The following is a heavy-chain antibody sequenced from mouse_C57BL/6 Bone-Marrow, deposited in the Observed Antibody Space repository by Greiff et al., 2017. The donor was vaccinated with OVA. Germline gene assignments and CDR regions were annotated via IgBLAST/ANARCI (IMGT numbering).Heavy chain of an antibody. Sequence: EVHLVESGGGLVKPGGPLKLSCAASGFTFSSYAMSWVRQTPEKRLEWVATISDGGSYTYYPDNVKGRFTISRDNAKNNLYLQMSHLKSEDTAMYYCARGGPLLFAYWGQGTLVTVSA. CDR1: GFTFSSYA. CDR2: ISDGGSYT. J-gene: IGHJ3*01. CDR3: ARGGPLLFAY. D-gene: IGHD2-10*01. V-gene: IGHV5-4*01.